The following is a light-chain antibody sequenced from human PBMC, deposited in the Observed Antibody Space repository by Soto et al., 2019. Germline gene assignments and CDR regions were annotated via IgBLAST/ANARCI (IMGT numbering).Light chain of an antibody. CDR1: QGIRNY. Sequence: DIQMTQSPSSLSASAGDRVTISCRASQGIRNYLAWYQQKPGKVPKLLIYAASTLQSGVPSRFSGSGSGTDFTFTINSLQPEDGATYYCQKYNGAPLTFGGGTKVEI. CDR3: QKYNGAPLT. CDR2: AAS. J-gene: IGKJ4*01. V-gene: IGKV1-27*01.